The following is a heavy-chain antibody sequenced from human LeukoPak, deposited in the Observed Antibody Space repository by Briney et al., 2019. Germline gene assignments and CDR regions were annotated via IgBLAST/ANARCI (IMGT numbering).Heavy chain of an antibody. CDR1: GGSFSGYY. Sequence: SETLSLTCAVYGGSFSGYYWSWIRQPPGKGLEWIGEINHSGSTNYNPSLKSRVTISVDTSKNQFSLKLSSVTAADTAVYYCARGASFGYCSGGSCYYYGMDVWGQGTTVTVSS. CDR3: ARGASFGYCSGGSCYYYGMDV. J-gene: IGHJ6*02. CDR2: INHSGST. V-gene: IGHV4-34*01. D-gene: IGHD2-15*01.